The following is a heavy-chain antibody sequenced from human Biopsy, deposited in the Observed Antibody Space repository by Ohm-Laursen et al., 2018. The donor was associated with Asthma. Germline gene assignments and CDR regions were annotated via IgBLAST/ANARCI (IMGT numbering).Heavy chain of an antibody. J-gene: IGHJ6*02. CDR1: GYTFNSAG. V-gene: IGHV1-18*01. CDR3: ARAVDYSHYYGIDV. D-gene: IGHD3-10*01. CDR2: ISVYNGNT. Sequence: SVKVSCKTSGYTFNSAGITWVRQAPGQGLEWMGWISVYNGNTKVAHKLQDRVTMITGTSTSTAYMELRSLRSDDTAVYFCARAVDYSHYYGIDVWGQGTTVTVS.